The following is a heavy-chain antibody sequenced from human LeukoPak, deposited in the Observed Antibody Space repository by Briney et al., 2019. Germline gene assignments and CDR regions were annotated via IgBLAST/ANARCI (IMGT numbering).Heavy chain of an antibody. D-gene: IGHD1-1*01. V-gene: IGHV4-38-2*01. CDR2: IYHSGST. Sequence: PETLSLTCDVSGYSIRSNYYWGWIRQPPGKGLEWIGSIYHSGSTYYNPSLKSRVTISVDTSKNQFSLKLSSVTAADTAVYYCARNVSYSFDYWGQGTLVTVSS. CDR3: ARNVSYSFDY. CDR1: GYSIRSNYY. J-gene: IGHJ4*02.